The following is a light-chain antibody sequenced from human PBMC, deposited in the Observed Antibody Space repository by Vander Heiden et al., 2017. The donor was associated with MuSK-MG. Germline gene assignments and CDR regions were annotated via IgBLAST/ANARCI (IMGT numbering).Light chain of an antibody. CDR1: QRVSSSY. CDR2: GAS. V-gene: IGKV3-20*01. J-gene: IGKJ1*01. Sequence: IVLTQSPGTLSLSPGERATLSCRASQRVSSSYLAWYQQKPGQAPRLLIYGASSRATGIPDRFSGSGSGTDFTLTISRLQPEDFAVYYCQQYGSSLLTFGQGTKVEIK. CDR3: QQYGSSLLT.